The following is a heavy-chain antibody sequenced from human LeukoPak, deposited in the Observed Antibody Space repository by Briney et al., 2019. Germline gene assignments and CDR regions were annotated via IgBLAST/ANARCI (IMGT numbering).Heavy chain of an antibody. CDR2: INPNSGGT. CDR1: GYTITGYY. D-gene: IGHD3-22*01. Sequence: ASVKVSCKASGYTITGYYMHWVRQAPGQGLEWMGRINPNSGGTNYVQKFQGRVTMTRDTSISTAYMELSRLRSDDTAVYYCAREIPFDYYDSSGYQVPFDYWGQGTLVTVSS. V-gene: IGHV1-2*06. J-gene: IGHJ4*02. CDR3: AREIPFDYYDSSGYQVPFDY.